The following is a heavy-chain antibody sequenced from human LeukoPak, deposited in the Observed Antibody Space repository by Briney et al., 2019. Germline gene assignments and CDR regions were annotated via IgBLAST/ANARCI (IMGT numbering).Heavy chain of an antibody. CDR1: GYTFTGYY. CDR2: INPNSGGT. J-gene: IGHJ6*03. Sequence: ASVTVSCTASGYTFTGYYMHWVRQAPGQGLEWMGWINPNSGGTNYAQRFQGRVTMTRDTSISTAYMELSRLRSDDTAVYYCARSRGYCSGGSCSGYYYYYMDVWGKGTPVTVSS. CDR3: ARSRGYCSGGSCSGYYYYYMDV. V-gene: IGHV1-2*02. D-gene: IGHD2-15*01.